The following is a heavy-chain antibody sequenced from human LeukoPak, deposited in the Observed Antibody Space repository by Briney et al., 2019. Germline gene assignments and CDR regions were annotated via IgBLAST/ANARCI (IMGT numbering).Heavy chain of an antibody. J-gene: IGHJ4*02. CDR1: GYSISSGYY. D-gene: IGHD6-13*01. CDR3: ARVPYSSSWSLAFDY. Sequence: PSETLSLTCTVSGYSISSGYYWGWIRPPPGKGLEWIANIYYSGNTYYNPSLKSRVTISVDTSKNQFSLKLSSVTAADTAVYYCARVPYSSSWSLAFDYWGQGTLVTVSS. CDR2: IYYSGNT. V-gene: IGHV4-38-2*02.